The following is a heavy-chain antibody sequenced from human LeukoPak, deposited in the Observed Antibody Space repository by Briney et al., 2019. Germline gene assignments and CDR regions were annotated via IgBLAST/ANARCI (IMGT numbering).Heavy chain of an antibody. CDR2: INWNGGST. J-gene: IGHJ4*02. CDR3: AREDGRDGYNPFDY. V-gene: IGHV3-20*04. CDR1: GFTFSTYW. Sequence: GGSLRLSCAASGFTFSTYWMHWVRQAPGKGLEWVSGINWNGGSTGYADSVKGRFTISRDNAKNSLYLQMNSLRAEDTAVYYCAREDGRDGYNPFDYWGQGTLVTVSS. D-gene: IGHD5-24*01.